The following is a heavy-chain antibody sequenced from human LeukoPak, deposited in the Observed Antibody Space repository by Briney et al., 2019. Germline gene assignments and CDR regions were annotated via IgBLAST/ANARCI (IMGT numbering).Heavy chain of an antibody. CDR2: ISAYNDNT. CDR1: GGTFSSYA. CDR3: ARAKSNSWPLVPGY. V-gene: IGHV1-18*01. J-gene: IGHJ4*02. D-gene: IGHD6-13*01. Sequence: ASVKVSCKASGGTFSSYAISWVRQAPGQGLEWMGWISAYNDNTNYEQNLLGRLTMTTDTSTNTAYMELRSLRSDDTAVYYCARAKSNSWPLVPGYWGQGTLVTVSS.